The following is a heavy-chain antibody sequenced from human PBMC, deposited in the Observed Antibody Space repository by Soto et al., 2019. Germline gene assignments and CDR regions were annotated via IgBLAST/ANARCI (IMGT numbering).Heavy chain of an antibody. Sequence: QVQLVQSGAEVKKPGSSVKVSCKASEGTFSNYGFVWVRQAPGQGLEWMGGIIPIFGTATYAQKFQGRVTFIAHESTSTAYMELSSLRSEDTAVYYCANRPYTSGWVKWFDPWGQGTLVTVSS. D-gene: IGHD6-19*01. CDR3: ANRPYTSGWVKWFDP. V-gene: IGHV1-69*01. CDR2: IIPIFGTA. CDR1: EGTFSNYG. J-gene: IGHJ5*02.